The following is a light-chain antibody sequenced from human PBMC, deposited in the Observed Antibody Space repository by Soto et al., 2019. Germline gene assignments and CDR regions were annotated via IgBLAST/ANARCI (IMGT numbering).Light chain of an antibody. V-gene: IGKV1-16*02. Sequence: DIQMTQSPSSLSASVGDRFTITWRSSQGITNFLAWCQQKPGKAPKSLIYDASSLQSGVPSKFSGSGSGTDFTLTISSLQPEDFATYYCQQYNSYPITFGQGTRLEIK. J-gene: IGKJ5*01. CDR3: QQYNSYPIT. CDR1: QGITNF. CDR2: DAS.